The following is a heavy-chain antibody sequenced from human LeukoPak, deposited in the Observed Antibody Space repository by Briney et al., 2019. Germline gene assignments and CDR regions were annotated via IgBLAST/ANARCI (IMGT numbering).Heavy chain of an antibody. D-gene: IGHD3-22*01. J-gene: IGHJ5*02. CDR3: ARQWLLLSWFDP. CDR1: GYTFTGHY. V-gene: IGHV1-2*02. CDR2: IDPNSGGT. Sequence: SVKVSCKASGYTFTGHYMHWVRQAPGQGLEWMGWIDPNSGGTNYAQKFQGRVTMTRDTSISTAYMELSSLRSEDTAVYYCARQWLLLSWFDPWGQGTLVTVSS.